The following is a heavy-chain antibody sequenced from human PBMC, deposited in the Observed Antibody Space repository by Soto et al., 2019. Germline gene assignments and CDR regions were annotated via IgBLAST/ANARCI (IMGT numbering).Heavy chain of an antibody. CDR2: ISAYNGNT. D-gene: IGHD3-22*01. Sequence: ASVKVSCKASGYTFTSYGISRVRQAPGQGLERMGWISAYNGNTTYAQKLQGRVTMTTDTSTSTAYMELMSLRSDDTAVYYCARVGAGYYPYYYYYYGMDVWGQGTTVTVSS. CDR1: GYTFTSYG. CDR3: ARVGAGYYPYYYYYYGMDV. V-gene: IGHV1-18*01. J-gene: IGHJ6*02.